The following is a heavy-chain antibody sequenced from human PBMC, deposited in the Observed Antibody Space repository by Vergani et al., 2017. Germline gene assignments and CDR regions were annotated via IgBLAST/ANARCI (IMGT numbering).Heavy chain of an antibody. J-gene: IGHJ5*02. Sequence: QVQLVQSGAEVKKPGASVKVSCKASGYTFTGYYMHWVRQAPGQGLEWMGWINPNSGGTNYAQKFQGRVTMTRDTSISTAYMELSRLRSDDTAVYYCAISGIAAAGTTDRWFDPWGQGTLVTVSS. CDR1: GYTFTGYY. CDR2: INPNSGGT. CDR3: AISGIAAAGTTDRWFDP. D-gene: IGHD6-13*01. V-gene: IGHV1-2*02.